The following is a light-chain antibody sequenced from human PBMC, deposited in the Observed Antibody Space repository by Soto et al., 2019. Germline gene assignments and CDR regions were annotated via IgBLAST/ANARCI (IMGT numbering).Light chain of an antibody. CDR2: GAS. Sequence: DVRMTQSPSSLSASVGDTITITCRASRTINTYVNLFQQKPGEPPRLLIYGASTLHDGVPSRFSGSGSGADFTLTISGLQPEDFASYHCQQTYSDISFGGGTKV. CDR1: RTINTY. J-gene: IGKJ4*01. V-gene: IGKV1-39*01. CDR3: QQTYSDIS.